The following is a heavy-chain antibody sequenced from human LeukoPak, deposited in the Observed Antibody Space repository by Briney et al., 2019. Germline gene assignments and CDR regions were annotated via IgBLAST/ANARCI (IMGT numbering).Heavy chain of an antibody. CDR2: IYYSGST. D-gene: IGHD3-10*01. V-gene: IGHV4-59*08. CDR3: ARLRGSGSYYIMKAFDP. Sequence: PSETLSLTCTVSGGSISSYYWSWIRQPPGKGLEWIGYIYYSGSTNYNPSLKSRVTISVDTSKNQSSLKLSSVTAADTAVYYCARLRGSGSYYIMKAFDPWGQGTLVTVSS. J-gene: IGHJ5*02. CDR1: GGSISSYY.